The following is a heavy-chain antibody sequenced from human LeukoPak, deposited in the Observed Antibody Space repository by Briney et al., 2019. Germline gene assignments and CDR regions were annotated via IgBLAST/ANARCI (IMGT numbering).Heavy chain of an antibody. Sequence: SETLSLTCTVSGGSISSSSYYWGWIRQPPGKGLEWIGSIYYSGSTYYNPSLKSRVTISVDTSKNQFSLKLSSVTAADTAVYYCATPSIAAAGLLQNWYFDLWGRGTLVTVSS. CDR3: ATPSIAAAGLLQNWYFDL. J-gene: IGHJ2*01. CDR1: GGSISSSSYY. V-gene: IGHV4-39*01. CDR2: IYYSGST. D-gene: IGHD6-13*01.